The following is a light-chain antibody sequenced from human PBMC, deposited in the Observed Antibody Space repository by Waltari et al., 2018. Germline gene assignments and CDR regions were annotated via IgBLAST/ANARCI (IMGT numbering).Light chain of an antibody. V-gene: IGKV1-39*01. J-gene: IGKJ1*01. CDR2: GAS. CDR3: QQSYSTWT. Sequence: DIQMTQSPSSLSASVGDRVTITCRASQSISSNLNGYQQKPGKAPKLLIYGASSLQSGVPSRFSGSGSGTDFTLTISSLQPEDFATYYCQQSYSTWTFGQGTKVEIK. CDR1: QSISSN.